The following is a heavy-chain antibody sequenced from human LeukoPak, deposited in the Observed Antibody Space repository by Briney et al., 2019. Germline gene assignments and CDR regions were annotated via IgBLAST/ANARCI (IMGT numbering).Heavy chain of an antibody. V-gene: IGHV3-23*01. CDR1: RFIFSNYA. J-gene: IGHJ4*01. CDR3: AKWGDYVILTGYYDSDY. D-gene: IGHD3-9*01. Sequence: GGSLRLSCAASRFIFSNYAMSWVRQARGKGLEWVSAIGGRDGGTYYADSVKGRFTVSRDDPKNTLYLQMNTLRVEDTAVYYCAKWGDYVILTGYYDSDYWGHGTLVTVSS. CDR2: IGGRDGGT.